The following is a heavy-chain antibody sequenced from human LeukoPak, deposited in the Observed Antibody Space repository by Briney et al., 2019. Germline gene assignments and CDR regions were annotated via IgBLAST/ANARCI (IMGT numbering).Heavy chain of an antibody. D-gene: IGHD4-23*01. V-gene: IGHV1-18*01. CDR1: GYTFTSCG. CDR3: ARDDYGGNSGSFDI. Sequence: ASVKVSCKASGYTFTSCGISWVRQAPGQGLEWMGWISAYNGNTNYAQKLQGRVTMTTDTSTSTAYMELRSLRSDDTAVYYCARDDYGGNSGSFDIWGQGTMVTVSS. CDR2: ISAYNGNT. J-gene: IGHJ3*02.